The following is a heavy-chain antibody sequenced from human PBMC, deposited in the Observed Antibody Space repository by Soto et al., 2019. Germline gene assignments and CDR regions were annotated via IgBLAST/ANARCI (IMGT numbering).Heavy chain of an antibody. Sequence: GESLRLSCAASGFPFRSYAMHWVRQAPGKGLEWVAVISYDGSNKYYADSVKGRFTTSRDNSKNTLYLQMNSLRAEDTAVYYCARGHSGSDDWGQGTLVTVSS. CDR2: ISYDGSNK. CDR1: GFPFRSYA. V-gene: IGHV3-30-3*01. CDR3: ARGHSGSDD. D-gene: IGHD1-26*01. J-gene: IGHJ4*02.